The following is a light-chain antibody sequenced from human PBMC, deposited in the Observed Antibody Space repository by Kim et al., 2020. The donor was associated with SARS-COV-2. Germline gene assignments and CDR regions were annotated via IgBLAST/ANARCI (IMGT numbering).Light chain of an antibody. V-gene: IGLV1-40*01. J-gene: IGLJ1*01. CDR3: QSYDSSLSGYV. CDR1: SSNIGAGYE. Sequence: RGTICCTEGSSNIGAGYEVHWYQQLPGTAPKLLIYGNSNRPSGVPDRFAGSKSGTSASLAITGLQAEDEADDYCQSYDSSLSGYVFGTGTKVTVL. CDR2: GNS.